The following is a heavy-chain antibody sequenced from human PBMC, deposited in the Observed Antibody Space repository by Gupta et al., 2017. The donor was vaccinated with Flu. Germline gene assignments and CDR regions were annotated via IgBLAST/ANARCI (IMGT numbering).Heavy chain of an antibody. CDR3: ARAWDVTVAGTFDY. J-gene: IGHJ4*02. CDR2: ISSSSSYI. CDR1: YG. Sequence: YGMNWVRQAPGKGLEWVSSISSSSSYIYYADSVKGRFTISRQNAKNSLYLQMNSLRAEETAVYYCARAWDVTVAGTFDYWGQGTLVTVSS. D-gene: IGHD6-19*01. V-gene: IGHV3-21*01.